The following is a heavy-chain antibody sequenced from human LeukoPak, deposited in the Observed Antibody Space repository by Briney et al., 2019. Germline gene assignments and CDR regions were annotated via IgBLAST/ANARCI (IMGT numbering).Heavy chain of an antibody. CDR1: GGSISSYY. J-gene: IGHJ4*02. Sequence: SETLSLTCTVSGGSISSYYWSWIRQPPGRGLEWIGYIYYSGSTNYNPSLKSRVTISVDTSKNQFSLKLSSVTAADTAVYYCARANAAAGLYFDYWGQGTLVTVSS. CDR3: ARANAAAGLYFDY. D-gene: IGHD6-13*01. V-gene: IGHV4-59*01. CDR2: IYYSGST.